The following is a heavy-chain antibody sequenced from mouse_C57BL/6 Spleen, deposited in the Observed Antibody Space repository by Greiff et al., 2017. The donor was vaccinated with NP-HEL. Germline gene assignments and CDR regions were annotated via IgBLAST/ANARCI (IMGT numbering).Heavy chain of an antibody. V-gene: IGHV1-81*01. CDR1: GYTFTSYG. CDR2: IYPRSGNT. D-gene: IGHD1-1*01. CDR3: ARSGTTVVATSDY. Sequence: QVQLKESGAELARPGASVKLSCKASGYTFTSYGISWVKQRTGQGLEWIGEIYPRSGNTYYNEKFKGKATLTADKSSSTAYMELRSLTSEDSAVYFCARSGTTVVATSDYWGQGTTLTVSS. J-gene: IGHJ2*01.